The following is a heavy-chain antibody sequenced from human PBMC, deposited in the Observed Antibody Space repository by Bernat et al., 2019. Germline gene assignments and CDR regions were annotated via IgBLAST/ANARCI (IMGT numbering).Heavy chain of an antibody. CDR3: ARDRSSDYDPHFDY. V-gene: IGHV3-48*01. Sequence: EVQLVESGGGLVQPGGSLRLSCAASGFTFSSYSMNWVRQAPGKGLEWVSYISSSSSTIFYADSVKGGFTISRDNAKNSLYLQMISLRAEDTAVYYCARDRSSDYDPHFDYWGQGTLVTVSS. CDR1: GFTFSSYS. CDR2: ISSSSSTI. D-gene: IGHD3-22*01. J-gene: IGHJ4*02.